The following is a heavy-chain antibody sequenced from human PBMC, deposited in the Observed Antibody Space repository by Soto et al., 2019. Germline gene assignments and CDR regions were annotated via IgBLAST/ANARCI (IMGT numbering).Heavy chain of an antibody. V-gene: IGHV5-51*01. D-gene: IGHD1-26*01. J-gene: IGHJ6*02. CDR2: IYPGDSDT. Sequence: PGESLKISCKGSGYSFTSYWIGWVRQMPGKGLEWMGIIYPGDSDTRYSPSFQGQVTISADKSISTAYLQWSSLKASDTAMYYCARSSGSQYYYYGMDVWGQGTTVTVSS. CDR3: ARSSGSQYYYYGMDV. CDR1: GYSFTSYW.